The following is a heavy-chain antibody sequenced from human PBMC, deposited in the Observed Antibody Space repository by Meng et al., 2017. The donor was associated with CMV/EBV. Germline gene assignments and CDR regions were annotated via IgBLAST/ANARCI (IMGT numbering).Heavy chain of an antibody. D-gene: IGHD3-3*01. CDR3: ARDLFGVVSTHTYYYYGMDV. CDR2: ISYDGSNK. J-gene: IGHJ6*02. V-gene: IGHV3-30*04. CDR1: GFTFSSYA. Sequence: GESLKISCAASGFTFSSYAMHWVRQAPGKGLEWVAVISYDGSNKYYADSVKGRFTISRDNSKNTLYLQMNSLRAEDTAVYYCARDLFGVVSTHTYYYYGMDVWGQGTLVTVSS.